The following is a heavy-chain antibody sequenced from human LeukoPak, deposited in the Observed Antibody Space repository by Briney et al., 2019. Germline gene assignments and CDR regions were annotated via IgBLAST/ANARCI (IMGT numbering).Heavy chain of an antibody. CDR3: ALSAEKQLVYFDF. J-gene: IGHJ4*02. CDR1: GDTFSNYD. D-gene: IGHD6-13*01. Sequence: ASVKVSCKVSGDTFSNYDVTWVRQAPGQGLEWMGRIIPVFDTAKYAQNFQGRVMMTTDESSSTAYMELYSLRSEDTAVYYCALSAEKQLVYFDFWGQGTLVTVSS. CDR2: IIPVFDTA. V-gene: IGHV1-69*05.